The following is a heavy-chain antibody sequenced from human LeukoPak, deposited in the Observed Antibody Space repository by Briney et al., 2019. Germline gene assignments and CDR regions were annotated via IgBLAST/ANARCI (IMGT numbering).Heavy chain of an antibody. V-gene: IGHV3-15*01. CDR3: TPRMTTVTLGY. CDR2: IKSKTDGGTT. J-gene: IGHJ4*02. Sequence: GGSLRLSCAASGFTFSNAWMSWVRQAPGKELEWVGRIKSKTDGGTTDYAAPVKGRFTISRDDSKNTLYLQMNSLKTEDTAVYYCTPRMTTVTLGYWGQGTLVTVSS. D-gene: IGHD4-17*01. CDR1: GFTFSNAW.